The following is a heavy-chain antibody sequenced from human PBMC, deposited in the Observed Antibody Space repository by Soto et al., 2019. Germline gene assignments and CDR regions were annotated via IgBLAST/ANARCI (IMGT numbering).Heavy chain of an antibody. Sequence: EVQLIESGGGWVQPGTSLRVSCAASGFTFHEYAMHWVRQAPGKGLEWVSGISSDGDTIAYADSVQGRFTVFRDNAKNSLYLQMNSLRGEDTAIYYCARLLLRPGKFDYWGQGTLVTVSS. CDR3: ARLLLRPGKFDY. CDR2: ISSDGDTI. CDR1: GFTFHEYA. J-gene: IGHJ4*02. D-gene: IGHD2-21*01. V-gene: IGHV3-9*01.